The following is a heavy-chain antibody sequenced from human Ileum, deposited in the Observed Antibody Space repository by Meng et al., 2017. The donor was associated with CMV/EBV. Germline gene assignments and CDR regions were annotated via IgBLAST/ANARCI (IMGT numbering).Heavy chain of an antibody. Sequence: GGSLRLSCAASGFTFSNYAMSWVRQAPGKGLEWVSTVTGSGGRTYYADSVKGMFTISRDNSKNTLYLQVNSLKVEDMAIYYCAKDWENYDSSGRWRGDGKDVWGQGTTVTVSS. D-gene: IGHD3-22*01. CDR2: VTGSGGRT. J-gene: IGHJ6*02. CDR1: GFTFSNYA. CDR3: AKDWENYDSSGRWRGDGKDV. V-gene: IGHV3-23*01.